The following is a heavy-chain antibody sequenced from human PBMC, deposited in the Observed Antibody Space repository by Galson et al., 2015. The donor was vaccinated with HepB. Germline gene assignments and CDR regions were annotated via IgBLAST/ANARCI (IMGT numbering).Heavy chain of an antibody. V-gene: IGHV1-46*03. J-gene: IGHJ4*02. Sequence: SVKVSCKASGYTFTSYYMHWVRQAPGQGLEWMGIINPSGGSTSYAQKFQGRVTMTRDTSTSTVYMELSSLRSEDTAAYYCARAVAGFPFDYWGQGTLVTVSS. CDR2: INPSGGST. CDR3: ARAVAGFPFDY. CDR1: GYTFTSYY. D-gene: IGHD6-19*01.